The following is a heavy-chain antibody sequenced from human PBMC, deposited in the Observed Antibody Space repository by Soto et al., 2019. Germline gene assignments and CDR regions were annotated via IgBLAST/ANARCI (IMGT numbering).Heavy chain of an antibody. CDR2: IYYSGST. Sequence: SETLSLTCTVSGGSVSSGSYYWSWIRQPPGKGLEWIGYIYYSGSTNYNPSLKSRVTISVDTSKNQFSLKLSSVTAADTAVYYCARSNPNYDFWSGYYGDFDYWGQGTLVTVSS. V-gene: IGHV4-61*01. D-gene: IGHD3-3*01. CDR1: GGSVSSGSYY. CDR3: ARSNPNYDFWSGYYGDFDY. J-gene: IGHJ4*02.